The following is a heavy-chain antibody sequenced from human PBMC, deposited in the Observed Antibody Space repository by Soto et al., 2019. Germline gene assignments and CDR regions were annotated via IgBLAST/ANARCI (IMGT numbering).Heavy chain of an antibody. J-gene: IGHJ4*02. CDR1: GFTFSSYS. Sequence: EVQLVESGGGLVKPGGSLRLSCAASGFTFSSYSMNWVRQAPGKGLEWVSSISSSSSYIYYADSVKGRSTISRDNAKNSLYLQMNSLRAEDTAVYYCARDGRTSIADYWGQGTLVTVSS. V-gene: IGHV3-21*01. CDR2: ISSSSSYI. D-gene: IGHD2-21*01. CDR3: ARDGRTSIADY.